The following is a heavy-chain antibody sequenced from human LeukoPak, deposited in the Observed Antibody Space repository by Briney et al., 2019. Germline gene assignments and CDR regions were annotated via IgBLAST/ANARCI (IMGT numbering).Heavy chain of an antibody. J-gene: IGHJ4*02. D-gene: IGHD1-7*01. Sequence: GESLEISCKGSGYSFTSYWIGWVRQMPGKGLELMGIISPGDSDARYSPSFQGQVTLSADKSLSTAYLQWSSLKASDTAMYYCARQKYSWNYVYDYWGQGTLVTVSS. CDR3: ARQKYSWNYVYDY. V-gene: IGHV5-51*01. CDR2: ISPGDSDA. CDR1: GYSFTSYW.